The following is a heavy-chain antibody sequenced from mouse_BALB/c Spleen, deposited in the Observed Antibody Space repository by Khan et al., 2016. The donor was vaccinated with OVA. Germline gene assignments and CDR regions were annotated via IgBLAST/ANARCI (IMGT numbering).Heavy chain of an antibody. J-gene: IGHJ3*01. Sequence: EVELVESGGGLVQPGGSRKLSCAASGFTFSNFGMHWVRQAPEEGLEWVAYISSGSNTIYYADSVKGRFTISRDNPANTLFLQMTSLRSEDTAIYYCTRRHNTYAWFAYWGQGTLVTVSA. D-gene: IGHD1-1*01. CDR2: ISSGSNTI. V-gene: IGHV5-17*02. CDR3: TRRHNTYAWFAY. CDR1: GFTFSNFG.